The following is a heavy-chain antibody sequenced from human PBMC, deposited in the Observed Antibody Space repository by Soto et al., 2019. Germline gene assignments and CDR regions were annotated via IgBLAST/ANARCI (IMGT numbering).Heavy chain of an antibody. Sequence: EVQLVESGGGLVQPGGSLRLSCAASGFTFSNYWMYWVRQAPGKGLEWVSRINSDGSVASYADSVKGRLTISRDNVKNTLYLQMDSLRAEDTAVYYCARGDCVGRSCYSLAGSFYYYMDAWGKGTTVTVFS. J-gene: IGHJ6*03. CDR2: INSDGSVA. CDR3: ARGDCVGRSCYSLAGSFYYYMDA. D-gene: IGHD2-15*01. CDR1: GFTFSNYW. V-gene: IGHV3-74*02.